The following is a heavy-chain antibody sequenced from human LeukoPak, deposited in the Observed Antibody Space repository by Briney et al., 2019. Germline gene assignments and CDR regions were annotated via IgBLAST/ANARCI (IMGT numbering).Heavy chain of an antibody. CDR3: ARALSRDGPVAPGY. J-gene: IGHJ4*02. D-gene: IGHD6-19*01. CDR1: GDSISSYF. CDR2: IYYSGNT. Sequence: PSQTLSLTCTVSGDSISSYFWNCIRQPPGKGLEWIGYIYYSGNTNYNPSLKSRVTISVDTSKNQFSLKLTSVTAADTAVYYCARALSRDGPVAPGYWGQGTLVTVSS. V-gene: IGHV4-59*01.